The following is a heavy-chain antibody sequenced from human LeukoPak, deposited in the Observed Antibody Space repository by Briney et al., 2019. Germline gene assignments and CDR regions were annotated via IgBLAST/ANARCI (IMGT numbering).Heavy chain of an antibody. J-gene: IGHJ3*02. V-gene: IGHV3-48*01. CDR3: AGNYRDAFDI. D-gene: IGHD1-7*01. CDR1: GFTFSSYS. Sequence: PGGSLRLSCAASGFTFSSYSMNWVRQAPGQGLEWVSYISSSSSNIYYADSVKGRFTISRDNAKNSLYLQMNSLRAEDTAVYYCAGNYRDAFDIWGQGTMVTVSS. CDR2: ISSSSSNI.